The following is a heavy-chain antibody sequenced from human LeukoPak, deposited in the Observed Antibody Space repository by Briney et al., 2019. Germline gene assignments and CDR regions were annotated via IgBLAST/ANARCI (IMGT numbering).Heavy chain of an antibody. V-gene: IGHV1-69*05. CDR2: IIPIFGTA. J-gene: IGHJ6*03. CDR3: ARDSSSESFYYMDV. Sequence: ASVKVSCKASGGIFINYAFSWVRQAPGQGIEWMGGIIPIFGTANYAQKFQGRVTIITDESTSTAYMELSSLRSEDTAIYYCARDSSSESFYYMDVWGKGTTVTVSS. D-gene: IGHD6-6*01. CDR1: GGIFINYA.